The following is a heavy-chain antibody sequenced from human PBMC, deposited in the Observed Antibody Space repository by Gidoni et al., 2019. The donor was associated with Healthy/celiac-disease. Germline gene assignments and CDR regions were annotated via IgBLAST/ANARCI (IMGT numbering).Heavy chain of an antibody. CDR1: GYIFTSYG. D-gene: IGHD3-22*01. Sequence: HVHLVQSGAEAKKPGASVKVSCLASGYIFTSYGISCVRQAPGQGLEWMGWISAYNGNTNYAQKLQGRVTMTTDTSTSTAYMELRSLRSDDTAVYYCAREGYYYDSSGSPDAFDIWGQGTMVTVSS. CDR3: AREGYYYDSSGSPDAFDI. J-gene: IGHJ3*02. CDR2: ISAYNGNT. V-gene: IGHV1-18*01.